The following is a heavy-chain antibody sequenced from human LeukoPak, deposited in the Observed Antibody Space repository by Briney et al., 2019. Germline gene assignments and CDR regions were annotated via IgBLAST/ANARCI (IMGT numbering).Heavy chain of an antibody. CDR2: IIPILGIA. D-gene: IGHD5-18*01. V-gene: IGHV1-69*04. CDR1: GGTFSSYA. CDR3: ARPDTAMVHFDY. Sequence: SVKVSCKASGGTFSSYAISWVRQAPGQGLEWMGRIIPILGIANYAQKFQGRVTITADKSTSTAYMELSSLRSEDTAVYYCARPDTAMVHFDYWGQGTLVTVSS. J-gene: IGHJ4*02.